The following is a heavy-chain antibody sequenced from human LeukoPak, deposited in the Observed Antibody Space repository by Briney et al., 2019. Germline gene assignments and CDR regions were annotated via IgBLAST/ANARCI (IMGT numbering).Heavy chain of an antibody. D-gene: IGHD3-16*01. Sequence: GESLKISCKGSGYIFTNYWIGWVRQMPGKGLEWMGIIYPGDSDTRYSPSFQGQVTISADKSISTAYLQWSSLKASDSAMYYCARRPPGGPRTVDGFDIWGQGTMVTVSS. V-gene: IGHV5-51*01. CDR2: IYPGDSDT. CDR1: GYIFTNYW. J-gene: IGHJ3*02. CDR3: ARRPPGGPRTVDGFDI.